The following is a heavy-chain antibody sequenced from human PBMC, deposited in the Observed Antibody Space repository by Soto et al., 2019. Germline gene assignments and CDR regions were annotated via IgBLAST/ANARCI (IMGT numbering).Heavy chain of an antibody. CDR1: GGSISSGGYS. Sequence: QLQLQESGSGLVKPSQTLSLTCAVSGGSISSGGYSWSCIRQPPGKGLEWIGYIYHSGSTYYNPSLKSRVTISVDRSKNQFSLKLSSVTAADTAVYYCARAHYGDYGYGMDVWGQGTTVTVSS. D-gene: IGHD4-17*01. CDR2: IYHSGST. J-gene: IGHJ6*02. CDR3: ARAHYGDYGYGMDV. V-gene: IGHV4-30-2*01.